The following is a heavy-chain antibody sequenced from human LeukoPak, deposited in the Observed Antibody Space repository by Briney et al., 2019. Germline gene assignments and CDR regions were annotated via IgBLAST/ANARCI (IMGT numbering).Heavy chain of an antibody. V-gene: IGHV1-18*01. CDR2: ISAYNGNT. Sequence: ASVKVSCKASGYTFTSYGISWVRQAPGQGLEWMGWISAYNGNTNYAQKVQGRVTMTTDTSTSTAYMELRSLRSDDTAVYYCARMPLRLGQLVYSRIYFDYWGQGTLITVSS. D-gene: IGHD6-6*01. CDR1: GYTFTSYG. CDR3: ARMPLRLGQLVYSRIYFDY. J-gene: IGHJ4*02.